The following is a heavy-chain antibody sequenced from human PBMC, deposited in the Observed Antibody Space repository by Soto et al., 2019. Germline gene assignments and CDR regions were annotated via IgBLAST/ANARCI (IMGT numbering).Heavy chain of an antibody. D-gene: IGHD6-6*01. Sequence: GASVKVSCKASGGTFSSYAISWARLAPGQGLEWMGGIIPIFGTANYAQKFQGRVTITADESTSTAYMELSSLRSEDTAVYYCARSSRPTNLSYYYYYYGMDVWGQGTTVTVSS. CDR2: IIPIFGTA. V-gene: IGHV1-69*13. CDR3: ARSSRPTNLSYYYYYYGMDV. J-gene: IGHJ6*02. CDR1: GGTFSSYA.